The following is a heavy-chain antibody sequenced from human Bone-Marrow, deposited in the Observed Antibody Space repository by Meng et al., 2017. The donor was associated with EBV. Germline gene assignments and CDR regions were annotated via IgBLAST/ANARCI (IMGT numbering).Heavy chain of an antibody. V-gene: IGHV1-69*06. CDR3: ASESGRGYTPDY. D-gene: IGHD3-10*01. CDR2: LIPMLGAP. Sequence: QVQWGQFGAGGKKPGSSVKASCKSSGGTFSSDAISWVRQAPGQGLEWMGGLIPMLGAPNYAQKFQDRVTIIADKSTSIHYMELSSLRSDDTAVYYCASESGRGYTPDYWGRGALVTVSS. CDR1: GGTFSSDA. J-gene: IGHJ4*02.